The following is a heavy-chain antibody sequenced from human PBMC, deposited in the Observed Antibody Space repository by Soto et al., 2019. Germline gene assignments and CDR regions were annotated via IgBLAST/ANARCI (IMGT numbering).Heavy chain of an antibody. CDR1: GYTFTSYA. CDR2: INAGNGNT. V-gene: IGHV1-3*01. J-gene: IGHJ4*02. Sequence: ASVKVSCKASGYTFTSYAMHWVRQAPGQRLEWMGWINAGNGNTKYSQKFQGRDTITRDTSASTAYMELSSLRSEDTAVYYCARGAAARTADYWGQGTLVTVSS. CDR3: ARGAAARTADY. D-gene: IGHD6-13*01.